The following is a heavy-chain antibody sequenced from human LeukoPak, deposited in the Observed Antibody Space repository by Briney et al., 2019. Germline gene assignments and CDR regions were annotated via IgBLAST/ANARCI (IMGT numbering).Heavy chain of an antibody. CDR1: GFTFSTYG. CDR3: AKGYYYGSGSYGDLGVFDY. D-gene: IGHD3-10*01. V-gene: IGHV3-30*18. CDR2: ISYDGSNK. J-gene: IGHJ4*02. Sequence: PGGSLRLSCAASGFTFSTYGMHWVRQAPGKGLEWVAIISYDGSNKYYADSVKGRFIISRDNSKNTLYLQMNSLRAEDTALYYCAKGYYYGSGSYGDLGVFDYWGQGTLVTVSS.